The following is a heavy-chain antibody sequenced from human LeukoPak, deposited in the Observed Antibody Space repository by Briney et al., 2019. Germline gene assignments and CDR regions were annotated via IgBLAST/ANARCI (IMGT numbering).Heavy chain of an antibody. J-gene: IGHJ4*02. V-gene: IGHV3-30*04. CDR3: ARAPEDYFDY. Sequence: GRSLRLSCAASGFTFSSYAMHWVRQAPGKGLEWVAVISYDGSNKYYADSVKGRFTISRDNSKNTLHLQMNSLRAEDTAVYYCARAPEDYFDYWGQGTLVTVSS. D-gene: IGHD1-14*01. CDR2: ISYDGSNK. CDR1: GFTFSSYA.